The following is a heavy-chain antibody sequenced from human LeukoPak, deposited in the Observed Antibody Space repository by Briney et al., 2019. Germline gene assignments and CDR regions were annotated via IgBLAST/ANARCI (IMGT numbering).Heavy chain of an antibody. CDR3: ARAPGYSNGYAFDP. V-gene: IGHV4-31*11. CDR1: GGSISSGGYS. CDR2: IYYSGST. J-gene: IGHJ5*02. Sequence: NPSETLSLTCAVSGGSISSGGYSWSWIRRHPGKGLEWIGYIYYSGSTYYNPSLKSRVTISVDTSKNQFSLKLTSVTAADTGVYYCARAPGYSNGYAFDPWGQGTLVSVSS. D-gene: IGHD5-18*01.